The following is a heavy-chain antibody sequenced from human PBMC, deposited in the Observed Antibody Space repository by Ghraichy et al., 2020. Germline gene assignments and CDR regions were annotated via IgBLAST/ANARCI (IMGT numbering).Heavy chain of an antibody. J-gene: IGHJ6*02. CDR3: ALTGGCSSTGCYTRGGDYYYYGMDV. Sequence: GGSLRLSCAASGFTFSSYGMHWVRQAPGKGLEWVAFIRYDGSNKYYADSVKGRFTISRDNSKNTLYLQMNSLRAEDTAVYYCALTGGCSSTGCYTRGGDYYYYGMDVWGQGTTVTVSS. CDR2: IRYDGSNK. CDR1: GFTFSSYG. V-gene: IGHV3-30*02. D-gene: IGHD2-2*02.